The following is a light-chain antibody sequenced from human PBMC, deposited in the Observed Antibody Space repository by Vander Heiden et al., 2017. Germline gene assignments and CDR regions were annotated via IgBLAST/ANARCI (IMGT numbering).Light chain of an antibody. V-gene: IGKV1-39*01. CDR3: QQTYSVPPT. CDR2: DAS. CDR1: ETILNS. J-gene: IGKJ1*01. Sequence: DIQMTQSPSSLSASVGDRVTITCRASETILNSLNWYQQKPGKAPNLLIYDASSLQSGVPSRFSGSGSGTNFTLSISSQQPEDFATYYCQQTYSVPPTFGQGTKVDI.